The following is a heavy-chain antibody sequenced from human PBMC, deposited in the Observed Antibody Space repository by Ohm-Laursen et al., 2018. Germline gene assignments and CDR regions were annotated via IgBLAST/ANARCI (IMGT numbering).Heavy chain of an antibody. CDR2: ISSSSYI. CDR1: GFTFSSYS. Sequence: SLRLSCTAFGFTFSSYSMNWVRQAPGKGLEWVSPISSSSYIYYADSVKGRFTISRDNAKNSLYLQMNSLRAEDTAVYYCASTASGTAYWGQGTLVTVSS. V-gene: IGHV3-21*01. J-gene: IGHJ4*02. CDR3: ASTASGTAY. D-gene: IGHD2-21*02.